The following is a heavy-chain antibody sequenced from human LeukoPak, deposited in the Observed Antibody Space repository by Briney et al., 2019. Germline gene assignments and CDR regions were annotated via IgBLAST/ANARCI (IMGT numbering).Heavy chain of an antibody. Sequence: PSEALSLTCPVSGGSISNYYYWTWIGQPPGKGLEWIGYVYYTGSTNFNPSLKSRVTMSLDTSRNQFSLKLTSLIAADTAVYYCARGAMATTPFFDYWGQGTLVTASS. CDR3: ARGAMATTPFFDY. CDR1: GGSISNYY. J-gene: IGHJ4*02. D-gene: IGHD5-24*01. CDR2: VYYTGST. V-gene: IGHV4-59*01.